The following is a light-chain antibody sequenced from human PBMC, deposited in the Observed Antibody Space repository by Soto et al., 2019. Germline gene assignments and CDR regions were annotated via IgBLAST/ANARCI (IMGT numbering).Light chain of an antibody. V-gene: IGKV3-20*01. CDR3: QHYGNSLWT. CDR1: QRVSSRY. J-gene: IGKJ1*01. CDR2: GAS. Sequence: EIVLTQSPGTLSLSPGERATLSCSASQRVSSRYLAWYQQKPGQAPRLFISGASTRATGIPDRFSGSGSGTDFTLTISSREPEYFAVYYCQHYGNSLWTFGQGTKVEIK.